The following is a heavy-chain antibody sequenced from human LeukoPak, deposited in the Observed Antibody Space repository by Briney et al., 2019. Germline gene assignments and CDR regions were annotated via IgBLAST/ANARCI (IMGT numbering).Heavy chain of an antibody. V-gene: IGHV3-9*01. CDR1: GFTFDDYA. J-gene: IGHJ4*02. CDR3: ARDDASSSFTY. CDR2: ISWNSGSI. Sequence: TGGSLRLSCAASGFTFDDYAMHWVRQAPGKGLEWVSGISWNSGSIGYADSVKGRFTISRDNAKNSLYLQMNSLRVEDTAVYYCARDDASSSFTYWGQGALVTVSS. D-gene: IGHD3-16*01.